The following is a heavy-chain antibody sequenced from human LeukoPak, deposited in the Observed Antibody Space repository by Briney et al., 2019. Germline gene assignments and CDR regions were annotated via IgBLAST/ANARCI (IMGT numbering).Heavy chain of an antibody. J-gene: IGHJ3*02. D-gene: IGHD3-16*02. CDR3: ARVTINDYNYIWGSYRYILGAFDI. Sequence: SETLSLTCTVSGGSISSYYWSWIRQPAGKGLESIGHISTSGSTNYNPSLKSRVTMSVDTSKNQFSLKLSSVTAADTAVYYCARVTINDYNYIWGSYRYILGAFDIWGQGTMVTVSS. CDR1: GGSISSYY. CDR2: ISTSGST. V-gene: IGHV4-4*07.